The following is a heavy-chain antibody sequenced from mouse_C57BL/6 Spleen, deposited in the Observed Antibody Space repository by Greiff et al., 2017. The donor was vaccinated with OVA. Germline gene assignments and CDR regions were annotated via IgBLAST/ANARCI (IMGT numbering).Heavy chain of an antibody. CDR1: GFNIKDDY. Sequence: EVQLQQSGAELVRPGASVKLSCTASGFNIKDDYMHWVKQRPEQGLEWIGWIDPENGDTEYASKFQGKATITADTSSNTAYLQLSSLTSEDTAVYYCTYRNFDYWGQGTTLTVSS. CDR2: IDPENGDT. V-gene: IGHV14-4*01. CDR3: TYRNFDY. D-gene: IGHD2-14*01. J-gene: IGHJ2*01.